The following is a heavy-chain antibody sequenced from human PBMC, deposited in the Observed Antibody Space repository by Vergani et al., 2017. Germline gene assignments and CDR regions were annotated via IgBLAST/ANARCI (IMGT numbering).Heavy chain of an antibody. CDR3: ACRSSTQSEFDP. Sequence: QVQLVQSGAEVKKPGSSVKVSCKASGCTFSSYAISWVRQAPGQGLEWIGGIIPIFGTANYAQKFQGRLTITADESTSTAYLELSSLRSEDTAVYYCACRSSTQSEFDPWGQGTLVTVSS. D-gene: IGHD2-2*01. CDR1: GCTFSSYA. CDR2: IIPIFGTA. J-gene: IGHJ5*02. V-gene: IGHV1-69*01.